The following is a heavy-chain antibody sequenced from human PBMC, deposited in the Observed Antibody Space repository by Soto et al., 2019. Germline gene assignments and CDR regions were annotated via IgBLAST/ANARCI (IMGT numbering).Heavy chain of an antibody. Sequence: QVQLVQSGAEVKKPGSSVKVSCKASGGTFSSYAISWVRQAPGQGLEWMGGIIPIFGTANYAQKFQGRVTITADESTITAYMVLSSLRSEDTAVYYCARARESGIAAAGTSYWVQGTLVTVSS. CDR3: ARARESGIAAAGTSY. D-gene: IGHD6-13*01. CDR1: GGTFSSYA. J-gene: IGHJ4*02. CDR2: IIPIFGTA. V-gene: IGHV1-69*01.